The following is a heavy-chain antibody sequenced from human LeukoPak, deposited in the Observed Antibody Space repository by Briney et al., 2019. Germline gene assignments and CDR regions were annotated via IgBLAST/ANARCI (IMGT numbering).Heavy chain of an antibody. CDR1: GFTVSSNS. J-gene: IGHJ4*02. D-gene: IGHD3-3*01. V-gene: IGHV3-53*01. CDR2: IYSGDNT. CDR3: AGGFRSAWYLDY. Sequence: GGSLRLSCAASGFTVSSNSMTWFRQAPGKGLEWVSIIYSGDNTYYADSVGGRFTISRDNSKNTLYLQMNSLTAEDTAVYYCAGGFRSAWYLDYWGQGTLVTVSS.